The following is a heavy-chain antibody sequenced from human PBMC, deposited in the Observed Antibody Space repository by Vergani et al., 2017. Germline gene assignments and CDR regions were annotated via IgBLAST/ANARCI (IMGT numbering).Heavy chain of an antibody. CDR2: ISAYNGNT. Sequence: QVQLVQSGAEVKKPGASVKVSCKASGYTYTSYGISWVRQAPGQGLEWMGWISAYNGNTNYAQKLQGRVTMTRNTSISTAYMELSSLRSEDTAVYYCARHCSGGSCYGLDYWGQGTLVTVSS. CDR1: GYTYTSYG. D-gene: IGHD2-15*01. CDR3: ARHCSGGSCYGLDY. J-gene: IGHJ4*02. V-gene: IGHV1-18*01.